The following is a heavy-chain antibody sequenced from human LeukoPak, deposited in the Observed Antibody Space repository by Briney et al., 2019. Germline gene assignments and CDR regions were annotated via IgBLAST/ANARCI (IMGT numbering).Heavy chain of an antibody. V-gene: IGHV3-74*01. CDR3: VREYPASFDY. CDR2: INSDGSST. J-gene: IGHJ4*02. Sequence: GSLRLSCVASRFTFSTYWMHWVRQAPGKGLVWVSRINSDGSSTSYTDSVKGRFTISRDNAKNTLYLQMNSLRAEDTGVYYCVREYPASFDYWGQGTLVTVSS. CDR1: RFTFSTYW.